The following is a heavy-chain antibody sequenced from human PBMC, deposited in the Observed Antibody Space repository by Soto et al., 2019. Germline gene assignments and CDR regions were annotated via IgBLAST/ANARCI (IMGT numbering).Heavy chain of an antibody. Sequence: SQTLSLPCAISGDSVSSNSAAWNWIRQSTSRGLEWLGRTYYRSKWYNDYAVSVKSRITINPDTSKNQFSLQLNSVTPEDTAVYYCARAYIMITFGGVIVISLDYWGQGTLVTVSS. J-gene: IGHJ4*02. D-gene: IGHD3-16*02. CDR1: GDSVSSNSAA. V-gene: IGHV6-1*01. CDR3: ARAYIMITFGGVIVISLDY. CDR2: TYYRSKWYN.